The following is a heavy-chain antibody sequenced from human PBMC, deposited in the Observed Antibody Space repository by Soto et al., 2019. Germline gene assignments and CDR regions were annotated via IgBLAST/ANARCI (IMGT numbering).Heavy chain of an antibody. J-gene: IGHJ5*02. V-gene: IGHV4-59*01. CDR2: VYFSGNT. CDR1: GGSLSSNY. D-gene: IGHD6-25*01. CDR3: GSVRPSGYVLS. Sequence: SETLSLTCTVSGGSLSSNYWTWIRQSPGKGLEWIGYVYFSGNTNYNPSLKSRVSISIDTSKSQFSLRLASVTAADTAFYYCGSVRPSGYVLSWGQGTLVTVSS.